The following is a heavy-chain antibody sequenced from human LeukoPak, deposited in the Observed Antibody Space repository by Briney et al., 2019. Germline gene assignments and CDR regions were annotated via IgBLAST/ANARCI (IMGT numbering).Heavy chain of an antibody. J-gene: IGHJ4*02. Sequence: SVKVSCKASGGTFSSYAISWVRQAPGQGLEWMGGIIPIFGTANYAQKFQGRVTITADESTSTAYMELSSLRSEDTAVYYCARATSPVVVVPAAISYTLYYWGQGTLVTVSS. V-gene: IGHV1-69*13. CDR1: GGTFSSYA. D-gene: IGHD2-2*01. CDR2: IIPIFGTA. CDR3: ARATSPVVVVPAAISYTLYY.